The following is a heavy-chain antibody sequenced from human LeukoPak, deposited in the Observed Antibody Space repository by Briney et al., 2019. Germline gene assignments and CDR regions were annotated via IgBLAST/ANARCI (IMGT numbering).Heavy chain of an antibody. CDR2: IYTSGST. J-gene: IGHJ5*02. CDR3: ARALMTLVRGVPRTTWFDP. Sequence: PSETLSLTCTVSGGSISSYYWSWIRQPAGKGLEWIGRIYTSGSTNYNPSLKSRVTMSVDTSKNQFSLKLTSLTAADTAVFYCARALMTLVRGVPRTTWFDPWGQGTLVTVSS. D-gene: IGHD3-10*01. CDR1: GGSISSYY. V-gene: IGHV4-4*07.